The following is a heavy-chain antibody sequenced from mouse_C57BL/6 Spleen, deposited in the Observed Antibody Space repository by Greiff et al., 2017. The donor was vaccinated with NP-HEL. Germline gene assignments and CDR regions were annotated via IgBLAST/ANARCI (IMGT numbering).Heavy chain of an antibody. V-gene: IGHV1-42*01. CDR3: ARPSYYGSSTGYFDY. J-gene: IGHJ2*01. CDR2: INPSTGGT. CDR1: GYSFTGYY. D-gene: IGHD1-1*01. Sequence: VQLKESGPELVKPGASVKISCKASGYSFTGYYMNWVKQSPEKSLEWIGEINPSTGGTTYNQKFKAKATLTVDKSSSTAYMQLKSLTSEDSAVYYCARPSYYGSSTGYFDYWGQGTTLTVSS.